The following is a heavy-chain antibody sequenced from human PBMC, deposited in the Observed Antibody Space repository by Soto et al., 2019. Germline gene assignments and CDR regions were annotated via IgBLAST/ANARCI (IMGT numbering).Heavy chain of an antibody. V-gene: IGHV1-18*01. CDR2: ISAYNGNT. Sequence: ASVKVSCKASGYTFTSYAMNWVRQAPGQGLEWMGWISAYNGNTNYAQKLQGRVTMTTDTSTSTAYMELRSLRSDDTAVYYCARGFQSSGWYDYWGQGTLVTVSS. J-gene: IGHJ4*02. CDR1: GYTFTSYA. CDR3: ARGFQSSGWYDY. D-gene: IGHD6-19*01.